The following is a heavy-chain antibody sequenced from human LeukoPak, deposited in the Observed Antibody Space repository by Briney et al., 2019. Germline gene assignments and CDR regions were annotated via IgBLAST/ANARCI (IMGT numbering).Heavy chain of an antibody. J-gene: IGHJ2*01. Sequence: GGCLRLSCAASGFTFSSYEMNWVRQAPGKGLEWVSYISSSGSTIYYADSVKGRLTISRDNAKNSLYLQMNSLRAEDTAVYYCARGRLYCGGDCYQLDLWGRGTLVTVSS. V-gene: IGHV3-48*03. CDR3: ARGRLYCGGDCYQLDL. D-gene: IGHD2-21*02. CDR2: ISSSGSTI. CDR1: GFTFSSYE.